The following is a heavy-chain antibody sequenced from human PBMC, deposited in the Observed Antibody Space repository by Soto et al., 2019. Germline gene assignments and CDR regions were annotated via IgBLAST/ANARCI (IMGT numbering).Heavy chain of an antibody. CDR3: AKVADTIGRMDV. V-gene: IGHV3-23*01. CDR1: GFTFSIYA. D-gene: IGHD3-16*01. Sequence: GWSLRLSCAASGFTFSIYAMSWVRQAPGKGLEWVSAISGSGGSTYYADSVKGRFTISRDNFKNTLYLQMNSLRAEDTAVYYCAKVADTIGRMDVWGQGTTVTVSS. J-gene: IGHJ6*02. CDR2: ISGSGGST.